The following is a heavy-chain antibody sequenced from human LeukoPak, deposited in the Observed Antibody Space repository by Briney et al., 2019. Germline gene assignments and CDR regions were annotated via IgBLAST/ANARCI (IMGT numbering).Heavy chain of an antibody. J-gene: IGHJ4*02. D-gene: IGHD6-19*01. V-gene: IGHV3-23*01. CDR2: ISGSGGST. Sequence: GGSLRLSCAASGFTFSSYAMSWVRQAPGKGLEWVSAISGSGGSTYYADSVKGRFTISRDNSKNTLYLQMNSLRAEDTAVYYCATKGKWQWLPDYWGQGTLVTVSS. CDR3: ATKGKWQWLPDY. CDR1: GFTFSSYA.